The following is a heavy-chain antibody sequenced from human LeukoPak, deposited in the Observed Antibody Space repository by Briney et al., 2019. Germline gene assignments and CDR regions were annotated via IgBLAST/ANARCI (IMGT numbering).Heavy chain of an antibody. Sequence: GGSLRLSCAASGFTFSSYSMNWVRRAPGKGLEWVSAVYTGGNTYYADSVKGRFTISRDNSKNTLYLQMNSLRAEDTAVYYCAGAVYYSSSYYYFEYWGQGTLVTVSS. CDR1: GFTFSSYS. CDR3: AGAVYYSSSYYYFEY. D-gene: IGHD6-13*01. CDR2: VYTGGNT. V-gene: IGHV3-53*01. J-gene: IGHJ4*02.